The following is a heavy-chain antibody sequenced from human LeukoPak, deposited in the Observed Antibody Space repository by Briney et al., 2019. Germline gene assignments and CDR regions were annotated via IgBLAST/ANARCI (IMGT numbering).Heavy chain of an antibody. D-gene: IGHD5-24*01. J-gene: IGHJ4*02. V-gene: IGHV4-61*02. Sequence: PSQTLSLTCTVSGGSISSGSYYWSWIRQPAGKGLEWIGRIYTSGSTNYNPSLKSRVTISVDTSKNQFSLKLSSVTAADTAVYYCARAGWNYWGQGTLVTVSS. CDR2: IYTSGST. CDR1: GGSISSGSYY. CDR3: ARAGWNY.